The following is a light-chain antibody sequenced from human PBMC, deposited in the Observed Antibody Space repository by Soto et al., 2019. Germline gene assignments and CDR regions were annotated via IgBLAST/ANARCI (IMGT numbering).Light chain of an antibody. CDR3: LQAGGWHRT. V-gene: IGKV3-20*01. J-gene: IGKJ1*01. CDR2: GVS. Sequence: VCRDTPRILYQLTGERASLSCRASHSVSGSDLAWYQQKPGQAPRLLISGVSNRATGAPDRFSGSGSGTDFTLTISSRPYEDFAVYYCLQAGGWHRTFGQGTKVDIK. CDR1: HSVSGSD.